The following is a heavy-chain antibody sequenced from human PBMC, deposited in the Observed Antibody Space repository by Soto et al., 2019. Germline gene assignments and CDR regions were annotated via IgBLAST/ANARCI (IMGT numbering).Heavy chain of an antibody. D-gene: IGHD6-19*01. V-gene: IGHV1-18*01. Sequence: QDPLVQSGAEVKKPGASVTVSCKASGYSFTNYGVTWVRQAPGRGLEWMGWISAFNGDTHYAQNLQGRVTMTTDASTSTAYMELRSLRSDDTAVYYCARDRGVAPPVAGNTHYYYYMDVWGKGTTVTVSS. CDR2: ISAFNGDT. CDR3: ARDRGVAPPVAGNTHYYYYMDV. J-gene: IGHJ6*03. CDR1: GYSFTNYG.